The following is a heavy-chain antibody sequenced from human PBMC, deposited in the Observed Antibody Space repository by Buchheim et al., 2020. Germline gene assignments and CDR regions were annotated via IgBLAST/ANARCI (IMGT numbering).Heavy chain of an antibody. V-gene: IGHV4-59*01. CDR2: IYYSGST. CDR3: ARARGWFDP. J-gene: IGHJ5*02. CDR1: GGSISSYY. Sequence: QVQLQESGPGLVKPSETLSLTCTVSGGSISSYYWSWIRQPPGKGLEWIGYIYYSGSTSYNPSLKSRVTISVDTSKNQFSLKLSSVTAADTAVYYCARARGWFDPWGQGTL.